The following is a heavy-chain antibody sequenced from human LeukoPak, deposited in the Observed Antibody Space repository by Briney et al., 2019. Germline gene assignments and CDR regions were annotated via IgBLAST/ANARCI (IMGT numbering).Heavy chain of an antibody. CDR2: TGSSGNTI. V-gene: IGHV3-48*04. Sequence: GGSLRLSCAASGFTFSTYSMNWVRQAPGKGLEWVSYTGSSGNTIYYADSAKGRFTISRDNAKNSLYLQMNSLRAEDTAVYYCARPPGDYWGQGTLVTVSS. CDR1: GFTFSTYS. CDR3: ARPPGDY. J-gene: IGHJ4*02.